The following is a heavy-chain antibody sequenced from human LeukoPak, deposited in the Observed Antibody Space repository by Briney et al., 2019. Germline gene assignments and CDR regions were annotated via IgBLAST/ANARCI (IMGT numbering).Heavy chain of an antibody. V-gene: IGHV4-39*01. CDR1: GASIISGNYF. CDR2: WHHSGIT. Sequence: SEALSLTCTVSGASIISGNYFWGWVRQPPGKRLEWIGSWHHSGITDYNPSLKSRVTIVADTSKNQFSLKLASVAAADSAVYFCARQYEFWGQGTLVTVSS. CDR3: ARQYEF. D-gene: IGHD3-10*01. J-gene: IGHJ4*02.